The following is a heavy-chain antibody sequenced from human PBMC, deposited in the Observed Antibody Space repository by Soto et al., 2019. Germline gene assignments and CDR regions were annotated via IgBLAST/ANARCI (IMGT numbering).Heavy chain of an antibody. CDR2: INPDSGGT. D-gene: IGHD2-15*01. CDR3: ARVGCSGGSCYSDY. J-gene: IGHJ4*02. CDR1: GYTLTDYY. V-gene: IGHV1-2*02. Sequence: QVQLVQSGAEVKKPGASVKVSCKASGYTLTDYYIHWVRRAPGQGFEWMGWINPDSGGTKYAQKFQGRVTMTRDTSISTAYMELSSLRSDDTAMYYCARVGCSGGSCYSDYWGQGTLVTVSS.